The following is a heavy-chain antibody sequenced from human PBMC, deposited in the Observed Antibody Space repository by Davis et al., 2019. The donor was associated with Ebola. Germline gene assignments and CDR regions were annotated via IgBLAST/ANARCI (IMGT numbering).Heavy chain of an antibody. CDR1: GYTFTSYD. D-gene: IGHD2-8*01. V-gene: IGHV1-8*01. J-gene: IGHJ5*02. CDR3: ARVRSGGYCTNGVCYLGGWFDP. CDR2: MNPNSGNT. Sequence: AASVKVSCKASGYTFTSYDINWVRQAPGQGLEWMGWMNPNSGNTGYAQKFQGRVTMTRNTSISTAYMELSSLRSEDTAVYYCARVRSGGYCTNGVCYLGGWFDPWGQGTLVTVSS.